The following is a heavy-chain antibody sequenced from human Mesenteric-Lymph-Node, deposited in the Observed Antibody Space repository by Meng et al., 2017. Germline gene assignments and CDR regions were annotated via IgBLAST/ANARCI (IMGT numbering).Heavy chain of an antibody. D-gene: IGHD6-19*01. J-gene: IGHJ4*02. CDR1: GYTFTSYY. V-gene: IGHV1-46*01. CDR2: VDPARDTA. Sequence: QVQLVQSGYELKKPGASVKVSCKASGYTFTSYYMHWVRQAPGQGLEWMGWVDPARDTAGYAQKFEGRITMTRDTSMSTVYMELSSLTSEDTAIYYCARGVEAGVDYWGQGTLVTVSS. CDR3: ARGVEAGVDY.